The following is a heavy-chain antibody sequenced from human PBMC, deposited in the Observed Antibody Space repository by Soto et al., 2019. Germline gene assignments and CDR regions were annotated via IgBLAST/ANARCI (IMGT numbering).Heavy chain of an antibody. J-gene: IGHJ6*03. V-gene: IGHV1-8*01. CDR1: GYTFTSYD. Sequence: ASVKVSCKASGYTFTSYDINWVRQATGQGLEWMGWMNPNSGNTGYAQKFQGRVTMTRNTSISTAYMELSSLRSEDTAVYYCARGACSSTSCLYYYYYYMDGWGKGTTVTVSS. CDR3: ARGACSSTSCLYYYYYYMDG. D-gene: IGHD2-2*01. CDR2: MNPNSGNT.